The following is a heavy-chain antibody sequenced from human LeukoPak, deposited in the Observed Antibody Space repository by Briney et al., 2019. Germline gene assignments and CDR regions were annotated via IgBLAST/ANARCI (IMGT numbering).Heavy chain of an antibody. Sequence: GGSLRLSCAVSGFTFSAYGMHWVRQAPGKGLEWVAFIRYDGSNKYYADSVRGRFTISRDNSKNTLYLQMYSLRAEGTAVYYCAKDESVYCSSTSCYELRYWGQGTLVTVSS. CDR1: GFTFSAYG. D-gene: IGHD2-2*01. J-gene: IGHJ4*02. V-gene: IGHV3-30*02. CDR3: AKDESVYCSSTSCYELRY. CDR2: IRYDGSNK.